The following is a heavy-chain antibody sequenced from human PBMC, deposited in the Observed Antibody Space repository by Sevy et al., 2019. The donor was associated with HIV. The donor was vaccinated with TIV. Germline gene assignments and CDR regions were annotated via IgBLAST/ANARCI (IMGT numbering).Heavy chain of an antibody. CDR2: IFYSGTT. D-gene: IGHD4-17*01. CDR1: GGSISRTSYY. J-gene: IGHJ4*02. V-gene: IGHV4-39*01. Sequence: SETLSLTCAVSGGSISRTSYYWGWIRQPPGKGLEWIGSIFYSGTTYYNPSLKSRVTISVDTSINQFSLKLNSVTAADTAVYYCARLDPTYGGISVNDWGQGTLLTVSS. CDR3: ARLDPTYGGISVND.